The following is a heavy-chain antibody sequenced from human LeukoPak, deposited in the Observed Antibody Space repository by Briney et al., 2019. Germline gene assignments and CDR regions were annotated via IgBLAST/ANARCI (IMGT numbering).Heavy chain of an antibody. J-gene: IGHJ3*02. CDR1: GFTFSKAW. CDR2: IKRKTEGGTT. Sequence: PGGSLRLSCAASGFTFSKAWMSWVRQAPGKGLEWVGRIKRKTEGGTTDCAAPVKGRSTISTDDSKNTVYLQMDSRGHGDTALYDCTTGRYDHCGAPYMWGQGTMVTVSS. D-gene: IGHD2-21*01. V-gene: IGHV3-15*01. CDR3: TTGRYDHCGAPYM.